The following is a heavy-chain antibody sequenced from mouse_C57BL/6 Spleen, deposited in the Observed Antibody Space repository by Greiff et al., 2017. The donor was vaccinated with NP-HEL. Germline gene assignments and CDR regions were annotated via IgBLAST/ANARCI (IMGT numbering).Heavy chain of an antibody. D-gene: IGHD2-1*01. CDR2: INPNNGGT. CDR1: GYTFTDYN. J-gene: IGHJ3*01. CDR3: ARDGNYGAWFAY. Sequence: VQLQQSGPELVKPGASVKIPCKASGYTFTDYNMDWVKQSHGKSLEWIGDINPNNGGTIYNQKFKGKATLTVDKSSSTAYMELRSLTSEDTAVYYCARDGNYGAWFAYGGQGTLVTVSA. V-gene: IGHV1-18*01.